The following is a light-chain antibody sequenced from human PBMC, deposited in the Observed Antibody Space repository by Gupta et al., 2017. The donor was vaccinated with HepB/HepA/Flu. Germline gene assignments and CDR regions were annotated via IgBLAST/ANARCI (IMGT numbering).Light chain of an antibody. CDR2: GAS. Sequence: EIVLTQSPGTLSLSPGERATLSCRASQSLTSNYFAWYQQNPGQAPRLLIYGASSRATGIPDRFSGSGSGTDFTLTISRLEPEDFAIYYCQQYVSSPRTFGRGTKVDIK. CDR3: QQYVSSPRT. V-gene: IGKV3-20*01. CDR1: QSLTSNY. J-gene: IGKJ1*01.